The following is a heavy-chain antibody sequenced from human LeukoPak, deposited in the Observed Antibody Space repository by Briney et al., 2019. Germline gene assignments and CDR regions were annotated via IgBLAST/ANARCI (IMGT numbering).Heavy chain of an antibody. D-gene: IGHD1-26*01. Sequence: KTSETLSLTCTVSGGSISSYYWSWIRQPPGKGLEWIGYIYYSGSTNYNPSLKSRVTISVDTSKNQFSLKLSSVTAADTAVYYCARDRVGGSYYDYWGQGTLVTVSS. CDR2: IYYSGST. CDR1: GGSISSYY. J-gene: IGHJ4*02. V-gene: IGHV4-59*01. CDR3: ARDRVGGSYYDY.